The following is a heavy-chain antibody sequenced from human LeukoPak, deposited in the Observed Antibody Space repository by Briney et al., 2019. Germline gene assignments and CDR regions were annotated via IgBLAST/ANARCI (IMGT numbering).Heavy chain of an antibody. Sequence: GGSLRLSCAASGFTFSSYEMNWVRQAPGKGLEWVSYISSSGSTIYYADSVKGRFTISRDNSKNTLYLQMNSLRAEDTAVYYCAKEEWLLAVYFDYWGQGTLVTVSS. CDR2: ISSSGSTI. D-gene: IGHD3-3*01. J-gene: IGHJ4*02. CDR1: GFTFSSYE. V-gene: IGHV3-48*03. CDR3: AKEEWLLAVYFDY.